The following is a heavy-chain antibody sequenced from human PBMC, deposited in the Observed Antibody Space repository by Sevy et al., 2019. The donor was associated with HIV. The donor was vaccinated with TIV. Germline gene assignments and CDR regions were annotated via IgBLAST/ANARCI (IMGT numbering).Heavy chain of an antibody. D-gene: IGHD2-15*01. CDR1: GYSFTSYW. V-gene: IGHV5-10-1*01. J-gene: IGHJ5*02. CDR3: ARWGDCSGGSCFSETWFDP. CDR2: IDPSDSYS. Sequence: GSLKISCQTSGYSFTSYWITWVRQMPGKGLEWMGRIDPSDSYSNYSPSFRGHIILSVDKSISTAYLEWGSLKASDTAIYYCARWGDCSGGSCFSETWFDPWGQGTLVTVSS.